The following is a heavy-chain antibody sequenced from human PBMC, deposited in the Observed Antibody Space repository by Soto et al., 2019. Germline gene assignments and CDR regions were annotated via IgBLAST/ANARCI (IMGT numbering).Heavy chain of an antibody. CDR3: ARDSNYKTYYDFWSGYRMLNWFDP. V-gene: IGHV3-30-3*01. CDR2: ISYDGSNK. CDR1: GFTFSSYA. Sequence: PGGSLRLSCAASGFTFSSYAMHWVRQAPGKGLEWVAVISYDGSNKYYADSVKGRFTISRDNSKNTLYLQMNSLRAEDTAAYYCARDSNYKTYYDFWSGYRMLNWFDPWGQGTLVTAPQ. J-gene: IGHJ5*02. D-gene: IGHD3-3*01.